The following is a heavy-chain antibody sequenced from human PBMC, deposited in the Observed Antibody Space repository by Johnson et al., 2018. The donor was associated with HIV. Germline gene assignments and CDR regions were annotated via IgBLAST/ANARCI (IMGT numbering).Heavy chain of an antibody. CDR1: GFTFSSYG. J-gene: IGHJ3*02. D-gene: IGHD4-23*01. CDR3: AKSPGKDHGGNSGAFDI. V-gene: IGHV3-33*06. Sequence: QVQLVESGGGVVQPGRSLRLSCAASGFTFSSYGMHWVRQAPGKGLEWVAVIWYDGSNKYYADSVKGRFTISRDNSKNTLYLQLNNLRAEDTALYDCAKSPGKDHGGNSGAFDIWGQGTMVTVSS. CDR2: IWYDGSNK.